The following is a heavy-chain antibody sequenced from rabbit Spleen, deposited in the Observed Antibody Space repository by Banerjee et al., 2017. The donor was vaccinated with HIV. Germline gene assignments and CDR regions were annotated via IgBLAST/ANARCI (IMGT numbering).Heavy chain of an antibody. V-gene: IGHV1S45*01. Sequence: QEQLEESGGGLVKPEGSLTLTCKASGFSFSNNYVMCWVRQAPGKGLEWIGCIYTGSSGDTYYASWAKGRFTISKASSTTVTLQVTSLTAADTATYFCTRDDGSGHYIDGYFNLWGQGTLVTVS. CDR2: IYTGSSGDT. CDR1: GFSFSNNYV. CDR3: TRDDGSGHYIDGYFNL. J-gene: IGHJ4*01. D-gene: IGHD1-1*01.